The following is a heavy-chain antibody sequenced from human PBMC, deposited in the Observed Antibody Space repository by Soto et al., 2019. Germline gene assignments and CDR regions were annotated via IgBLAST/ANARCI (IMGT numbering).Heavy chain of an antibody. CDR1: GGSFSGFY. J-gene: IGHJ6*02. Sequence: QVQLQQWGAGLLKPSETLSLTCALYGGSFSGFYWSWIRQPPGKGLEWIGEVSHNGSTNYNASLNSRVTXSXXTXXXXXXLXXXSVTAADTAIYYCARAGGWNNYFGLDIWGQGTTVTVSS. D-gene: IGHD1-1*01. V-gene: IGHV4-34*01. CDR2: VSHNGST. CDR3: ARAGGWNNYFGLDI.